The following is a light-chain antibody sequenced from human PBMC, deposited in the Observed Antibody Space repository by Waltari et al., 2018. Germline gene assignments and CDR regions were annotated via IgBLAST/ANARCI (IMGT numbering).Light chain of an antibody. CDR1: KLGSKY. V-gene: IGLV3-1*01. CDR2: RDD. J-gene: IGLJ1*01. Sequence: SYEVTQPPSVSVSPRQRATITCSGEKLGSKYVSWYQQKSGQSPVLVIYRDDKRPSGITERFSGSNSGNTATLTISGTQPMDEADYYCQAWDSSAFVFGAGTKVTVL. CDR3: QAWDSSAFV.